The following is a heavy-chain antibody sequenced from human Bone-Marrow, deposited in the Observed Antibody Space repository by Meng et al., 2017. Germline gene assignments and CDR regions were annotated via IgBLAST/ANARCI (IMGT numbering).Heavy chain of an antibody. Sequence: ASVKVSCKASGYTFTSYGISWVRQAPGQGLEWMGWINPNSGGTNYAQKFQGRVTMTRDTSISTAYMELSRLRSDDTAVYYCVCSGYYGYYYYYYGMDVWGQGTTVTVSS. CDR1: GYTFTSYG. V-gene: IGHV1-2*02. CDR2: INPNSGGT. CDR3: VCSGYYGYYYYYYGMDV. J-gene: IGHJ6*02. D-gene: IGHD3-22*01.